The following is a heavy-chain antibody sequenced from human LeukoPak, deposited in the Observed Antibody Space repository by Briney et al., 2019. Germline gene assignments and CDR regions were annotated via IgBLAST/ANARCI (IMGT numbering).Heavy chain of an antibody. CDR3: ARGSSSWDAYYFDY. CDR2: IYYSGST. D-gene: IGHD6-13*01. Sequence: ASEILSLTCTVSGGSISSYYWSWIRQPPGKGLEWVGYIYYSGSTNYNPSLKSRVTISVHTSKKQFSLKLSSVTAADTAVYYCARGSSSWDAYYFDYWGQGTLVTVSS. CDR1: GGSISSYY. V-gene: IGHV4-59*01. J-gene: IGHJ4*02.